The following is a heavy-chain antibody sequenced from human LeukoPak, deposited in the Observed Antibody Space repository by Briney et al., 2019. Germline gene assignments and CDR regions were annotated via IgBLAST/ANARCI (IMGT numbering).Heavy chain of an antibody. D-gene: IGHD3-10*01. CDR2: INAGNGNT. J-gene: IGHJ6*02. V-gene: IGHV1-3*01. Sequence: ASVKVSCKASGYTSTSYAMHWVRQAPGQRLEWMGWINAGNGNTKYSQKFQGRVTITRDTSASTAYMELSSLRSEDTAVYYCARGSSMVRGVIMDVWGQGTTVTASS. CDR1: GYTSTSYA. CDR3: ARGSSMVRGVIMDV.